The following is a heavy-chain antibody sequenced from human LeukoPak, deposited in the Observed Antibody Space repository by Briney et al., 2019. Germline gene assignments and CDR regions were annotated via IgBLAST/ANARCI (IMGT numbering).Heavy chain of an antibody. CDR2: INHSGST. Sequence: PSETLSLTCAVYGGSFSGYYWSWIRQPPGKGLEWIGEINHSGSTNYNPSLKSRVTISVGTSKNQFSLKLSSVTAADTAVYYCARPLWDILTGTVSVRFDPWGQGTLVTVSS. V-gene: IGHV4-34*01. D-gene: IGHD3-9*01. J-gene: IGHJ5*02. CDR3: ARPLWDILTGTVSVRFDP. CDR1: GGSFSGYY.